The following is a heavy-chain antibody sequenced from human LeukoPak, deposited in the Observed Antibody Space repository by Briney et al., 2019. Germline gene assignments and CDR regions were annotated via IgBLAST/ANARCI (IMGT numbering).Heavy chain of an antibody. D-gene: IGHD3-10*02. J-gene: IGHJ5*02. CDR2: ISNGGSPT. CDR3: TRENYVPDS. Sequence: GGSLRLSCVASGYTFSPYWMSWVRQTPGKGLEWVASISNGGSPTYYVDSVRGRFTISRDDAKNSLFLYMNSLRADHTAVYYCTRENYVPDSWGQGTLVTVSS. V-gene: IGHV3-7*03. CDR1: GYTFSPYW.